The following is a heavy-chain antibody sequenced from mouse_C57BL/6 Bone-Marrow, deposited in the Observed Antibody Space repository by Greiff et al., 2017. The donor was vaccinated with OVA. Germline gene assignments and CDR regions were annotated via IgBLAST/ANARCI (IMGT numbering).Heavy chain of an antibody. Sequence: EVQLQQSGAELVRPGASVKLSCTASGFNIKDDYMHWVKQRPEQGLEWIGWIDPENGDTEYASKFQGKATITADTSSNTAYLQLSSLTSEDTAVYYCTLPSSYGDWGQGTTLTVAS. V-gene: IGHV14-4*01. CDR2: IDPENGDT. D-gene: IGHD1-1*01. J-gene: IGHJ2*01. CDR1: GFNIKDDY. CDR3: TLPSSYGD.